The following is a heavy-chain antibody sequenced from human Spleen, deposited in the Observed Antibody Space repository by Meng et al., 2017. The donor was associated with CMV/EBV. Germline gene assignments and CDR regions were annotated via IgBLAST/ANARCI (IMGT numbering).Heavy chain of an antibody. CDR2: ISYDGSNK. CDR1: GFTFSSYA. CDR3: ARDKAVQLWQGYYYYGMDV. J-gene: IGHJ6*02. Sequence: GGSLRLSCAASGFTFSSYAMHWVRQAPGKGLEWVAVISYDGSNKYYADAVKGRFTISRDNAKNSLYLQMNSLRGEDMAVYYCARDKAVQLWQGYYYYGMDVWGQGTTVTVSS. D-gene: IGHD5-18*01. V-gene: IGHV3-30*04.